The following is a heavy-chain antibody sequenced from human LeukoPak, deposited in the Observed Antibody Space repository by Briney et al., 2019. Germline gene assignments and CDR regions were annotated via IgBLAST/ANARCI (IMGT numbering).Heavy chain of an antibody. J-gene: IGHJ4*02. CDR1: GYTFTSYY. Sequence: ASVKVSCKASGYTFTSYYMHWVRQAPGQGLEWMGIINPSGGSTSYAQKFQGRVTMTRDMSTSTVYMELSSLRSEDTAVYYCANLGGRGPDQYYFDYWGQGTLVTVSS. V-gene: IGHV1-46*01. CDR3: ANLGGRGPDQYYFDY. D-gene: IGHD3-16*01. CDR2: INPSGGST.